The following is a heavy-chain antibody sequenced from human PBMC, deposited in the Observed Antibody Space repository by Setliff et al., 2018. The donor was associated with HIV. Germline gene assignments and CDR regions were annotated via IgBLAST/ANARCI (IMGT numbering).Heavy chain of an antibody. CDR1: GGTFSSYA. CDR3: ARRERTRVWELLRRAGNAFDI. D-gene: IGHD1-26*01. CDR2: IIPIFGTV. Sequence: SVKVSCKASGGTFSSYAISWVRQAPAQGLEWMGGIIPIFGTVRYAQKFQGRVTMTRDTSISTAYMELSRLGSDDTAVYYCARRERTRVWELLRRAGNAFDIWGQGTMVTVSS. J-gene: IGHJ3*02. V-gene: IGHV1-69*05.